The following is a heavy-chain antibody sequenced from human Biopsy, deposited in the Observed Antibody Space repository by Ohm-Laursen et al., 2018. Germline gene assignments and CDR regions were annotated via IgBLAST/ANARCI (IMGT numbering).Heavy chain of an antibody. CDR1: GGSLTGDY. D-gene: IGHD6-25*01. Sequence: TLSLTCTVSGGSLTGDYWSWIRQSPGKGLEWIGSISDTGSTNYSPSLRGRVTISVDTSKKQFSLKVNSVTVADTAVYYCARHSAEKSGYDGDYFDYWGQGTLVTVSS. CDR3: ARHSAEKSGYDGDYFDY. CDR2: ISDTGST. V-gene: IGHV4-59*08. J-gene: IGHJ4*02.